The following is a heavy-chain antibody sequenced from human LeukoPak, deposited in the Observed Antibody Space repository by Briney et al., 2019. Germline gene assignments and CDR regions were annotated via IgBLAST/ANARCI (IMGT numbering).Heavy chain of an antibody. Sequence: SAKISCKASGGNLRSYGISWVRQAPGQGLEWMGGIVPILGQATYAHKFQDGLTITADESTSTVYMELSSLKSEDTAVYYCARGGVRGELQIYFEYWGQGTLVTVSS. V-gene: IGHV1-69*13. J-gene: IGHJ4*02. CDR3: ARGGVRGELQIYFEY. D-gene: IGHD1-7*01. CDR2: IVPILGQA. CDR1: GGNLRSYG.